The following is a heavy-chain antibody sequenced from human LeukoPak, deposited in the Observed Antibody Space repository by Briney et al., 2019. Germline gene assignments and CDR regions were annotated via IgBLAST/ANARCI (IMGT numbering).Heavy chain of an antibody. J-gene: IGHJ4*02. V-gene: IGHV3-15*01. D-gene: IGHD4-23*01. Sequence: PGGSLRLSCAASGFTFSNAWMSWVRQAPGKGLEWVGRIKSKTYGGTTDYAAPVKGRFTISRDDSKNTLYLQMNSLKTEDTAVYYCTTDPTYLYGGNPGLSYWGQGTLVTVSS. CDR2: IKSKTYGGTT. CDR1: GFTFSNAW. CDR3: TTDPTYLYGGNPGLSY.